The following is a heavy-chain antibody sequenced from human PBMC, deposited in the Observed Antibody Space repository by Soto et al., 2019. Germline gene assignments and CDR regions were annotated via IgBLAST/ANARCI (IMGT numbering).Heavy chain of an antibody. J-gene: IGHJ6*02. D-gene: IGHD2-2*02. Sequence: GASVKVSCKASGGTSSSYAISWVRQAPGQGLEWMGGIIPIFGTANYAQKFQGRVTITADESTSTAYMELSSLRSEDTAVYYCARVYCSSTSCYSYYYYGMDVWGQGTTVTVSS. V-gene: IGHV1-69*13. CDR1: GGTSSSYA. CDR2: IIPIFGTA. CDR3: ARVYCSSTSCYSYYYYGMDV.